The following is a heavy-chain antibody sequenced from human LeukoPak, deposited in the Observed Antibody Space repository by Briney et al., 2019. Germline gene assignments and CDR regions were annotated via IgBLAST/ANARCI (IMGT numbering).Heavy chain of an antibody. J-gene: IGHJ4*02. CDR3: AKLSVWDGSGNYDY. CDR2: INRDGSEK. V-gene: IGHV3-7*03. Sequence: GGSLRLSCAASGFTYSNYWMNWVRQAPGKGLEWVANINRDGSEKYYVDSVEGRFTISRDSSKNTLYLQMNSLRAEDTAVYYCAKLSVWDGSGNYDYWGQGTLVTVSS. CDR1: GFTYSNYW. D-gene: IGHD3-10*01.